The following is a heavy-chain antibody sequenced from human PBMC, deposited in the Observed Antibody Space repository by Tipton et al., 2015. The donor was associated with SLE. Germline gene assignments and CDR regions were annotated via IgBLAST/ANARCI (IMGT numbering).Heavy chain of an antibody. CDR1: GGSISSGGYY. CDR2: TYYSGNT. Sequence: TLSLTCTVSGGSISSGGYYWSWIRQHPGKGLEWIGYTYYSGNTYYNPSRKSRVTISVDTSENQFSLKLSSVTAADTAVYYCARDAKCPITSAEYFDLWGRGTQVTVSS. CDR3: ARDAKCPITSAEYFDL. J-gene: IGHJ2*01. D-gene: IGHD5-12*01. V-gene: IGHV4-31*03.